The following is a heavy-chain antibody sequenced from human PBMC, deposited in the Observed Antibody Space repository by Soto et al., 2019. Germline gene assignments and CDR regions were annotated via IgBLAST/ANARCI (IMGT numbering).Heavy chain of an antibody. CDR1: GFTFSDYY. CDR3: ASPYYGCDVDWYFDL. J-gene: IGHJ2*01. Sequence: QVQLVESGGGLVKPGGSLRLSCAASGFTFSDYYMSWIRQAPGKGLEWVSYISSSGSTIYYADSVKGRFTISRDNAKNSLFLQMSSLRALVTAVYYCASPYYGCDVDWYFDLWGRGTRVTVSA. CDR2: ISSSGSTI. V-gene: IGHV3-11*04. D-gene: IGHD4-17*01.